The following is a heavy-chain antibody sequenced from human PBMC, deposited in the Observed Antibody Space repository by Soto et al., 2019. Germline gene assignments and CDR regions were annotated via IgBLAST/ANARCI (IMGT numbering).Heavy chain of an antibody. V-gene: IGHV3-7*05. J-gene: IGHJ4*02. D-gene: IGHD3-10*01. CDR3: ASRMGRGGNDY. CDR1: GFTFSDYW. Sequence: EVQLVESGGGLVQPGGSLRLSCAASGFTFSDYWMSWVRQAPGKGLECVANIKTDGSEKYYVDPVKGRFTISRDNAKNSLYLQMNSLRAEDTAVYYCASRMGRGGNDYWRQGTLVAVSS. CDR2: IKTDGSEK.